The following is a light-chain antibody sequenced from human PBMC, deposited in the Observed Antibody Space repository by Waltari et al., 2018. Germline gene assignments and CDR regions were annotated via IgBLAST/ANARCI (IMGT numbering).Light chain of an antibody. V-gene: IGLV2-23*02. CDR3: CSYAGGGTYV. J-gene: IGLJ1*01. Sequence: QSALTQPASVSRSPGQSITIPCTGTSSVVEKYNLVPWYQHHPDKAPKLMIYEVTKRPSGVSNRFSGSKSDNTASLTISGLQAEDEADYYCCSYAGGGTYVFGPGTKVTVL. CDR2: EVT. CDR1: SSVVEKYNL.